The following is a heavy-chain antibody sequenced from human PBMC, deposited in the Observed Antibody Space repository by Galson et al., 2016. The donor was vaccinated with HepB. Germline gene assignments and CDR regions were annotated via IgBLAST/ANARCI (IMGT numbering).Heavy chain of an antibody. J-gene: IGHJ4*02. D-gene: IGHD2-21*02. CDR2: IIPIAGKA. CDR1: GGTLSSSA. Sequence: SVKVSCKASGGTLSSSAIIWVRQAPGKGLEWMGGIIPIAGKAIYADKFQGKVTISVDDSTGTAYMDLSGLRSEDTAVYFCARGERDCGGACYFVQWGQGTPVTVSS. CDR3: ARGERDCGGACYFVQ. V-gene: IGHV1-69*13.